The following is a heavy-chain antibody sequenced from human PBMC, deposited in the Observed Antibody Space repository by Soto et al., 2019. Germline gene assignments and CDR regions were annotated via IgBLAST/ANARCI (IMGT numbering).Heavy chain of an antibody. V-gene: IGHV4-38-2*02. J-gene: IGHJ5*02. CDR1: GYSISCGYH. D-gene: IGHD3-22*01. CDR2: VHYSGNT. Sequence: SETLSLTCTVSGYSISCGYHWAWIRQPPGKGLEWLGSVHYSGNTYYNPSLKSRLTISVDKSKNEFSLNLRSVTAADTAVYYCGRQERVVAEGKWFDPWGQGTLVTVSS. CDR3: GRQERVVAEGKWFDP.